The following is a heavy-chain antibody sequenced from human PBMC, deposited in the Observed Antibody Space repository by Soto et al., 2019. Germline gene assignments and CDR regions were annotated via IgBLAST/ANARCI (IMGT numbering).Heavy chain of an antibody. CDR2: ISGSGGST. V-gene: IGHV3-23*01. D-gene: IGHD5-18*01. CDR1: GFTFSSYA. Sequence: PGGSLRLSCAASGFTFSSYAMGWVRQAPGKGLEWVSAISGSGGSTYYADSVKGRFTISRDNSKNTLYLQMNSLRAEDTAVYYCAKPLRYSYGPSYDAFDIWGQGTMVTVSS. CDR3: AKPLRYSYGPSYDAFDI. J-gene: IGHJ3*02.